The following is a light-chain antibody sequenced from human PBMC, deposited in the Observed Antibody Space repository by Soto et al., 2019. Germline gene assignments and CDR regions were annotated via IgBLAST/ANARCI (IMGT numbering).Light chain of an antibody. CDR2: EGS. CDR1: SSDVGSYNL. Sequence: QSVLTQPASVSGSPGQSITISCTGTSSDVGSYNLVSWYQQHPGKAPKLMIYEGSKRPPGVSNRFSGSKSGNTASLTISGLQAEDEADYYCCSYEGNSLYVFGTGTKVTVL. V-gene: IGLV2-23*01. CDR3: CSYEGNSLYV. J-gene: IGLJ1*01.